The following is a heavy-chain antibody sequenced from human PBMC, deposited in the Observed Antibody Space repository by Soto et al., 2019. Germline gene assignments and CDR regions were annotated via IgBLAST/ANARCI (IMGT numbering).Heavy chain of an antibody. CDR1: GFTFSDYG. CDR2: ISSSGSTI. V-gene: IGHV3-11*01. J-gene: IGHJ6*02. Sequence: GGSLRLSCAASGFTFSDYGMSWIRQAPGKGLEWVSYISSSGSTIYYADSVKGRFTISRDNAKNSLYLQMNSLRAEDTAVYYCARDERDYYDSSLYYYYGMDVWGQGTTVTVSS. D-gene: IGHD3-22*01. CDR3: ARDERDYYDSSLYYYYGMDV.